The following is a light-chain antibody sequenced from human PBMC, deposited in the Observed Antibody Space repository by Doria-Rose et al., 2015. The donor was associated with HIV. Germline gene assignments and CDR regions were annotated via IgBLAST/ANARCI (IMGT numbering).Light chain of an antibody. V-gene: IGKV3-20*01. Sequence: EIVMTQSPGTLSLSPGERATLSCRASQSVSSAYLAWYQQKPGQAPRLLIYGASSRATGIPDRFSGSGSGTDFTLTIGRLEPEDFAVYYCQHYGSSRITGGQGKRLESK. CDR1: QSVSSAY. J-gene: IGKJ5*01. CDR3: QHYGSSRIT. CDR2: GAS.